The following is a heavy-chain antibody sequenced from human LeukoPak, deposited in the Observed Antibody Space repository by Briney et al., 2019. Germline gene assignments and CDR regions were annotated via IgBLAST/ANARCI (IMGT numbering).Heavy chain of an antibody. CDR3: ASPSPDIAMVHFDY. J-gene: IGHJ4*02. CDR2: INPNSGGT. CDR1: GYTFTGYY. V-gene: IGHV1-2*02. D-gene: IGHD5-18*01. Sequence: ASVKVSCKASGYTFTGYYMHWVRQAPGQGLEWMGWINPNSGGTNYAQKFQGRVTMTRDTSISTAYMELSRLRSDDTAVYYCASPSPDIAMVHFDYWGQGTLVTVSS.